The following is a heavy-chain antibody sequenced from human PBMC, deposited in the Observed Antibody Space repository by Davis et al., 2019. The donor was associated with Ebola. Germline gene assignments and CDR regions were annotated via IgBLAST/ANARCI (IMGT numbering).Heavy chain of an antibody. CDR2: MNPNSGNT. J-gene: IGHJ4*02. CDR3: ARVGLRGVFVPFDY. CDR1: GYTFTSYD. V-gene: IGHV1-8*01. Sequence: ASVKVSCKASGYTFTSYDINWVRQATGQGLEWMGWMNPNSGNTGYAQKFQGRVTMTRNTSISTAYMELSSLTSEDTAVYYCARVGLRGVFVPFDYWGQGTLVTVSS. D-gene: IGHD3-10*01.